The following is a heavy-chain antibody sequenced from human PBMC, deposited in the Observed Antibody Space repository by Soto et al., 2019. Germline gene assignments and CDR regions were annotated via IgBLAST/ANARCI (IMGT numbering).Heavy chain of an antibody. J-gene: IGHJ4*02. Sequence: KPSETLSLTCAVSGHSISSTDNWGWIRQPPGKGLEWIGSYYLDGGTPYNPSLKSRVTISADTSKNQFSLKLTSVTAADTAVYYCARDSVYFDYWGRGTLVTVSS. CDR3: ARDSVYFDY. CDR1: GHSISSTDN. D-gene: IGHD3-10*01. V-gene: IGHV4-38-2*01. CDR2: YYLDGGT.